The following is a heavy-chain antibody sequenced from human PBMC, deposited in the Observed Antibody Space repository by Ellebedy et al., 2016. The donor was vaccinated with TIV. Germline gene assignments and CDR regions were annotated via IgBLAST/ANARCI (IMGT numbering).Heavy chain of an antibody. Sequence: PGGSLRLSCAASGFTFSSYWMSWVRQAPGKGLEWVATIKEDGSEKYYVDSVKGRFTISRDNAKNSLYLLMDSLRAEDTAVFFCARDVHYYGLYESWGQGTLVTVSS. J-gene: IGHJ4*02. CDR2: IKEDGSEK. CDR3: ARDVHYYGLYES. V-gene: IGHV3-7*03. D-gene: IGHD3-16*01. CDR1: GFTFSSYW.